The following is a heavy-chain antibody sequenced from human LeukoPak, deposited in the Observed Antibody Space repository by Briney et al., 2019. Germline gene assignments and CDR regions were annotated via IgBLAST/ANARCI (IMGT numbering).Heavy chain of an antibody. CDR2: ISGSGGST. Sequence: PGGSLRLSCAASGFTFSSYAMSWVRQAPGKGLEWVSAISGSGGSTYYADSVKGRFTISRDNSKNTLYLQMNSLRAEDTAVSYCARDLGSGSSYYYYYMDVWGKGTTVTVSS. CDR1: GFTFSSYA. J-gene: IGHJ6*03. V-gene: IGHV3-23*01. D-gene: IGHD6-19*01. CDR3: ARDLGSGSSYYYYYMDV.